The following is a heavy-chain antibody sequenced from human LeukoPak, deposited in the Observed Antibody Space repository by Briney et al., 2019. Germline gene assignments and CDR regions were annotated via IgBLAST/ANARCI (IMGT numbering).Heavy chain of an antibody. D-gene: IGHD3-22*01. CDR1: GGSISSSNW. CDR3: ARDRLYDSSGYTNSNWFDP. CDR2: IYHSGST. V-gene: IGHV4-4*02. Sequence: SGTLSLTCAVSGGSISSSNWWSWVRQPPGKGLEWIGEIYHSGSTNYNPSLKSRVTISVDKSKNQFSLKLSSVTAADTAVYYCARDRLYDSSGYTNSNWFDPWGQGTLVTVSS. J-gene: IGHJ5*02.